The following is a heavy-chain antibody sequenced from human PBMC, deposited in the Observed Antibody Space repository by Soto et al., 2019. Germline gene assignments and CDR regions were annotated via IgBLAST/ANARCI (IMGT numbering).Heavy chain of an antibody. J-gene: IGHJ4*02. Sequence: PSETLSLTCSVSGGFVSSSSYSWGWIRQSPGKGLEWIGTIYSSENTYYNPSLLSRVTISVDTSKNEFSLRLSSVTAADTAVYYCARLKYHSSGPSAYWGQGTLVTVSS. CDR1: GGFVSSSSYS. D-gene: IGHD3-22*01. V-gene: IGHV4-39*01. CDR3: ARLKYHSSGPSAY. CDR2: IYSSENT.